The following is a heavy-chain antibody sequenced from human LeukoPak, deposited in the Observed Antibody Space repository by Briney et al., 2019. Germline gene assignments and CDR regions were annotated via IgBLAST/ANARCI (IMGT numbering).Heavy chain of an antibody. Sequence: SETLSLTCTVSVGPISSYYWSWIRQPPGKGLEWIGYIYYSGSTNYNPSLKSRGTISVDTSKNQFSLKLSSVTAADTAVYYCARGHDYVWRSYRTTFDYWGQGTLVTVSS. J-gene: IGHJ4*02. CDR2: IYYSGST. CDR1: VGPISSYY. CDR3: ARGHDYVWRSYRTTFDY. V-gene: IGHV4-59*01. D-gene: IGHD3-16*02.